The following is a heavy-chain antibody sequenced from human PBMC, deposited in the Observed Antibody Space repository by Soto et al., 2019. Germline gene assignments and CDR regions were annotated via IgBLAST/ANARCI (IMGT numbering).Heavy chain of an antibody. CDR1: GYTFTSYG. Sequence: QVQLVQSGAEVKKPGASVKVSCKASGYTFTSYGSSWVRQAPGRGLGWMGWISAYNGNTNYAQKLQGRVTMTTATSTSTAYMELRGLRSDDTAVYYCPRDHPGGYPYELSGGYSSYGMDVWGQGPTVTVSS. CDR2: ISAYNGNT. V-gene: IGHV1-18*01. D-gene: IGHD5-18*01. J-gene: IGHJ6*02. CDR3: PRDHPGGYPYELSGGYSSYGMDV.